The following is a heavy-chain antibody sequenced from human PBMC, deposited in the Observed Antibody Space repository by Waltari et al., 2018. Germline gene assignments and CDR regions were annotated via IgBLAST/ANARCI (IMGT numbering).Heavy chain of an antibody. CDR3: ATRITLSTVNSFDL. CDR1: GGSIRDYY. CDR2: IGGGDGNT. V-gene: IGHV4-59*12. D-gene: IGHD2-8*02. J-gene: IGHJ5*02. Sequence: QVQLQESGPGLVKPSETLALTCAVSGGSIRDYYLSWIRQPPGKGLEWIGYIGGGDGNTQYNPSLKSRVTFSRDTSKNQVSLKLTSVTAADTAVYYCATRITLSTVNSFDLWGRGGLVTVSS.